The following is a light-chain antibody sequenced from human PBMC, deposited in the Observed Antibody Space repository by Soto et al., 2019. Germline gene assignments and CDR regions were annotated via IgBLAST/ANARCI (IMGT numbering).Light chain of an antibody. CDR3: QQYNNWPPWT. V-gene: IGKV3-15*01. Sequence: EIVMTQSPATLSVSPGERATLSCRAGQSVSSNLAWYQQKPGQAPRLLIYGASTRATGIPAWFSGSGSGTEFTLTISSLQSEDFAVYYCQQYNNWPPWTFGQGTKVEIK. CDR1: QSVSSN. CDR2: GAS. J-gene: IGKJ1*01.